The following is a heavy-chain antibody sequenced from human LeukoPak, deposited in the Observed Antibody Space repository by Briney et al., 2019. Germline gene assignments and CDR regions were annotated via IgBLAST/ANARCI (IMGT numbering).Heavy chain of an antibody. J-gene: IGHJ4*02. CDR1: GGSFSGYY. CDR3: ARRRLWFGDRYYFDY. CDR2: INHSGST. V-gene: IGHV4-34*01. Sequence: PSETLSLTCAVYGGSFSGYYWSWIRQPPGKGLEWIGEINHSGSTNYNPSLKSRVTISVDTSKNQFSLKLSSVTAADTAVYYCARRRLWFGDRYYFDYWGQGTLVTVSS. D-gene: IGHD3-10*01.